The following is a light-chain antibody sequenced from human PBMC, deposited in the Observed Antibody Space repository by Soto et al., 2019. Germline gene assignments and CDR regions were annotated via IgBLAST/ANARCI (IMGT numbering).Light chain of an antibody. CDR3: QQYNSAHTWT. CDR2: GVS. Sequence: DIQMTQSPSSLSAYVGDRVTITCRASQGISNYLAWYQQKPGKVPKLLIYGVSTLQSGVPSRFSGSRSGTDFTLRISSLQPEDVATYYCQQYNSAHTWTFGQGTKVEIK. V-gene: IGKV1-27*01. J-gene: IGKJ1*01. CDR1: QGISNY.